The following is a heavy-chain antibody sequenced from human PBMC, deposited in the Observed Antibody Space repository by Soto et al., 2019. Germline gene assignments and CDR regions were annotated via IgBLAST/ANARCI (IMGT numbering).Heavy chain of an antibody. CDR1: GFSLSTSGVG. V-gene: IGHV2-5*01. J-gene: IGHJ4*02. Sequence: SSPTLVNPTQTLTLTCTFSGFSLSTSGVGVGWIRQPPGKALEWLALIYWNDDKRYSPSLKSRLTITKDTSKNQVVLTMTNTDPVDTATYYCAHEYCSSTSCQKNIDYWGQGTLVTVSS. CDR3: AHEYCSSTSCQKNIDY. D-gene: IGHD2-2*01. CDR2: IYWNDDK.